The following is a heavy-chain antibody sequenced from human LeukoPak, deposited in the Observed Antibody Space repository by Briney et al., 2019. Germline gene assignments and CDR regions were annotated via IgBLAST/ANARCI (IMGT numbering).Heavy chain of an antibody. CDR1: GGSFSGYY. D-gene: IGHD2-2*01. J-gene: IGHJ4*02. Sequence: SETLSLTCAVYGGSFSGYYWSWNRQPPGKGLEWIGEINHSGSTNYNPSLKSRVTISVDTSKNQFSLKLSSVTAADTAVYYCARTYCSSTSCYLDYWGQGTLVTVSS. CDR2: INHSGST. CDR3: ARTYCSSTSCYLDY. V-gene: IGHV4-34*01.